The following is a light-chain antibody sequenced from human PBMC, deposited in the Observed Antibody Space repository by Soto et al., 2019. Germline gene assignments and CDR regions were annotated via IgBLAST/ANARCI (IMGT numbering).Light chain of an antibody. CDR2: AAS. Sequence: DIQMTQSPSSLSASVGDRVTIACRASQSISSYLNWYQQKPGKAPKLLIYAASSLQSAVPSRFSGSGSGTDFTLTISSLQPEDFATYFCQQSYSIPQTFGQGTKVEIK. V-gene: IGKV1-39*01. CDR1: QSISSY. J-gene: IGKJ1*01. CDR3: QQSYSIPQT.